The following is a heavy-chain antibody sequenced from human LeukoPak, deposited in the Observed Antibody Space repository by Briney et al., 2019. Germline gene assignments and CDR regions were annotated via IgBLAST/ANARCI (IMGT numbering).Heavy chain of an antibody. D-gene: IGHD3-3*01. Sequence: GGSLRLSCAASGFTFDDYAMHWVRQAPGKGLEWVSGISWNSGSIGYADSVKGRFTISRDNAKNSLYLQMNSLRAEDTAVYYCARGQGTIFGVVKLRDWFDPWGQGTLVTVSS. CDR1: GFTFDDYA. J-gene: IGHJ5*02. CDR2: ISWNSGSI. V-gene: IGHV3-9*01. CDR3: ARGQGTIFGVVKLRDWFDP.